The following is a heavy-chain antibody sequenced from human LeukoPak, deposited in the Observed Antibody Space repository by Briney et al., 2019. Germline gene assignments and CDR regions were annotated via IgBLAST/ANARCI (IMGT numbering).Heavy chain of an antibody. V-gene: IGHV1-46*01. Sequence: ASVKVSCKASGYTFTSYYMHWVRQAPGQGLEWMGIINPSGGSTSYAQKFQGRVTMTRDTSTSTVYMELSSLRSEDTAVYYCASGYCSSTSCLYYFDYWGQGTLVTVSS. CDR1: GYTFTSYY. J-gene: IGHJ4*02. CDR3: ASGYCSSTSCLYYFDY. D-gene: IGHD2-2*01. CDR2: INPSGGST.